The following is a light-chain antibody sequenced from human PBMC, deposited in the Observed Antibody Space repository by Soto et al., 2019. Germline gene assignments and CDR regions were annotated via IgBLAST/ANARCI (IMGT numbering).Light chain of an antibody. CDR1: SSDVGGYNY. V-gene: IGLV2-14*01. CDR2: DVS. J-gene: IGLJ3*02. CDR3: SSYTSSSAWV. Sequence: QSVLTQPAPVSGSPRHSITLSCPGTSSDVGGYNYVSWYQQHPGKAPKLMIYDVSNRPSGVSNRFSGSKSGNTASLTISGLQAEDEADYYCSSYTSSSAWVFGGGTKVTVL.